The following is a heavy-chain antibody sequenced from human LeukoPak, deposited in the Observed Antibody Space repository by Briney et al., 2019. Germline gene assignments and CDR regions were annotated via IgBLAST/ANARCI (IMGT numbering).Heavy chain of an antibody. CDR1: GVSISGGSFH. D-gene: IGHD1-26*01. CDR3: AGRVGASIWTGMHF. CDR2: IHYSGST. V-gene: IGHV4-39*02. Sequence: SETLSLNSTVSGVSISGGSFHWGWVRQPPGKGLEWIGNIHYSGSTYYNPSLKSPVSISVDTSKNHFSLQLSSVTAADMAVYYCAGRVGASIWTGMHFWGQGTLVAVSS. J-gene: IGHJ4*02.